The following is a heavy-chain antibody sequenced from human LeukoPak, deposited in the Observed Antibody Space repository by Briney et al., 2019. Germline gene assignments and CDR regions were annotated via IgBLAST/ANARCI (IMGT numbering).Heavy chain of an antibody. D-gene: IGHD6-13*01. Sequence: GGSLRLSCAASGFTFSSYAMHWVRQAPGKGLERVALISYHGSNKYYADSVKGRFTISRDNSKNTLYLQMNSLRAEDTAVYYCARDSDTYSSSWFYFDYWGQGTLLTVSS. J-gene: IGHJ4*02. CDR3: ARDSDTYSSSWFYFDY. CDR1: GFTFSSYA. V-gene: IGHV3-30-3*01. CDR2: ISYHGSNK.